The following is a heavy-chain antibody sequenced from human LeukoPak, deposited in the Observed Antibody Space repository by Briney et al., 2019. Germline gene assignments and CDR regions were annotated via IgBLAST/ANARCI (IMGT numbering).Heavy chain of an antibody. CDR3: ARHHAPAYSSGWYGDY. V-gene: IGHV5-51*01. Sequence: NAGESLKISCKGSGYSFTSYWIGWVRQMPGKGLEWMGIIYPGDSDTTYSPSFQGQVTISADKSISTAYLQWSSLKASDTALYYCARHHAPAYSSGWYGDYWGQGTLVTVSS. CDR1: GYSFTSYW. CDR2: IYPGDSDT. J-gene: IGHJ4*02. D-gene: IGHD6-19*01.